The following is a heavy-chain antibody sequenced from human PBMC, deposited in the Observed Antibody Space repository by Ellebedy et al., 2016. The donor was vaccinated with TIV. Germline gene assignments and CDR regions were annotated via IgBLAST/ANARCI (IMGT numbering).Heavy chain of an antibody. J-gene: IGHJ6*02. V-gene: IGHV4-59*01. CDR3: ARDPTDVLTGQIYGMDV. CDR1: GDSITNYF. Sequence: PSETLSLTCTVSGDSITNYFWTWIRQPPGKGLEWIGYAHHSGSTSYNPSLKSRVTISLDESKSQFSLKLSSVTAADTAVYYCARDPTDVLTGQIYGMDVWGQGTTVTVSS. D-gene: IGHD3-9*01. CDR2: AHHSGST.